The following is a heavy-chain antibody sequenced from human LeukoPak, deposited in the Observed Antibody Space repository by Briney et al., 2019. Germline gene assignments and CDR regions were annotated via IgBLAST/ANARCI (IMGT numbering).Heavy chain of an antibody. J-gene: IGHJ4*02. Sequence: GASLKISCKGSGYSFTSYWIGWVRQLPGKGLGWMGIIYPGDSDTRYSPSFQGQVTISADKSISTAYLQWSSLKASDTAMYYCARSGRSTRGWYLKYYFDYWGQGTLVTVSS. V-gene: IGHV5-51*01. D-gene: IGHD6-19*01. CDR1: GYSFTSYW. CDR3: ARSGRSTRGWYLKYYFDY. CDR2: IYPGDSDT.